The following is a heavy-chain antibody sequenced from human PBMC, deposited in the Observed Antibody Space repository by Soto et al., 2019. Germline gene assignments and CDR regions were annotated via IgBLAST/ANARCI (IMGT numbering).Heavy chain of an antibody. CDR3: ATIKWELTHYYGMDV. D-gene: IGHD1-26*01. J-gene: IGHJ6*02. Sequence: ASVKVSCKVSGYTLTELSMHWVRQAPGKGLEWMGGLDPEDGETIYAQKFQGRVTMTEDTSTDTAYMELSSLRSEDTAVYYCATIKWELTHYYGMDVWGQGATVTVSS. V-gene: IGHV1-24*01. CDR2: LDPEDGET. CDR1: GYTLTELS.